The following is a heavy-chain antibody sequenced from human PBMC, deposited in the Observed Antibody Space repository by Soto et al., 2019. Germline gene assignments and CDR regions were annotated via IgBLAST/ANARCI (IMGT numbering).Heavy chain of an antibody. J-gene: IGHJ4*02. D-gene: IGHD4-4*01. V-gene: IGHV3-64*01. Sequence: EVQLVESGGGLVQPGGSLRLSCAASGFTSGNYAMHWVRQAPGKGLEFVSAINTNGAATYYASSVKGRFTISRDNSKNTMYLQMGSLRAEDTALYYCARLTTITQRFDYWGQGTLVTVSS. CDR1: GFTSGNYA. CDR3: ARLTTITQRFDY. CDR2: INTNGAAT.